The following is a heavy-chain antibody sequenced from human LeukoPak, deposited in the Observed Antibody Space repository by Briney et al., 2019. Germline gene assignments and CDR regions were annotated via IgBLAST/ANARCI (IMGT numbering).Heavy chain of an antibody. Sequence: PSETLSLTCAVYGGSFRGYYGSWIRQPPGKGLEWIGEINHSGSTNYNPSLKSRVTISVDTSKNQFSLKLTSVTAADTAVYYCAIRAYDILTGYYSNWFDPWGQGTLVTVSS. V-gene: IGHV4-34*01. CDR3: AIRAYDILTGYYSNWFDP. J-gene: IGHJ5*02. CDR2: INHSGST. CDR1: GGSFRGYY. D-gene: IGHD3-9*01.